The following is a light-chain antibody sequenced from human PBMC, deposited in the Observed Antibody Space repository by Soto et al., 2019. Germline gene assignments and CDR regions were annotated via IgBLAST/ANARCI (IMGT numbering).Light chain of an antibody. V-gene: IGLV2-14*01. Sequence: SVLAQPASVSWSPGQSITISCTGTSSDVGAYNYVSWYQQHPGKAPKLMIHEVSKRPSGVSNRFSGSKSGNTASLTISGLQAEDEADYYCSSYTSSSTPYVFGTGTKVTVL. CDR3: SSYTSSSTPYV. J-gene: IGLJ1*01. CDR1: SSDVGAYNY. CDR2: EVS.